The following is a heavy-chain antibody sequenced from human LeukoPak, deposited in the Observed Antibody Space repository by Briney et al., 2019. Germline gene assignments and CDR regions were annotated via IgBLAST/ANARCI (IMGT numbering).Heavy chain of an antibody. CDR3: AELGITMIGGV. V-gene: IGHV3-48*04. Sequence: PGGSLRLSCAASGFTFSSYSMNWVRQAPGKGLEWVSYISSSSSTIYHADSVKGRFTISRDNAKNSPYLQMNSLRAEDTAVYYCAELGITMIGGVWGKGTTVTISS. J-gene: IGHJ6*04. D-gene: IGHD3-10*02. CDR2: ISSSSSTI. CDR1: GFTFSSYS.